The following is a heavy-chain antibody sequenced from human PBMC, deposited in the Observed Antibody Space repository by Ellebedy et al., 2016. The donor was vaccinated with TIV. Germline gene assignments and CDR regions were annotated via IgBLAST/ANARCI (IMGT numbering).Heavy chain of an antibody. J-gene: IGHJ4*02. V-gene: IGHV3-11*01. CDR3: ARNRNDFDANGYWNY. CDR1: GFSFREYY. Sequence: GGSLRLSCAASGFSFREYYMSWIRQAPGKGLECVAYINHDGAIKYYADAVRGRFTVSRDNDENSLHLQMNSLRAEDTAVYYCARNRNDFDANGYWNYWGPGAQVTVSS. D-gene: IGHD3-22*01. CDR2: INHDGAIK.